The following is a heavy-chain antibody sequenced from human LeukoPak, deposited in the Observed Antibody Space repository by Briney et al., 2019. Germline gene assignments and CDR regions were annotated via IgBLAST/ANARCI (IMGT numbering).Heavy chain of an antibody. CDR3: ARHRGYVGAFDV. D-gene: IGHD3-22*01. J-gene: IGHJ3*01. V-gene: IGHV4-39*01. CDR1: GGSISSSSYY. CDR2: IYHSGST. Sequence: SETLSLTCTVSGGSISSSSYYWGWIRQPPGKGLEWIGYIYHSGSTYYNPSLKSRVTISVDTSKNQFSLNLSSVTASETAVYYCARHRGYVGAFDVWGRGTMVTVSS.